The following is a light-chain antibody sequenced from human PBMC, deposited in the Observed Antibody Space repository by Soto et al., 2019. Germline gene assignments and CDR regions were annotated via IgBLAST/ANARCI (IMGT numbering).Light chain of an antibody. J-gene: IGKJ1*01. Sequence: DILMTQSPSSLSAAVGDRVTITCRASQGVGTYLHWYQQKVGRAPKLLIYAASNLQSGVPSRFSGSGSGTDFTLTMSSLQPEDVATYYCQQGYSPPWTFGQGTKVEI. CDR2: AAS. CDR1: QGVGTY. CDR3: QQGYSPPWT. V-gene: IGKV1-39*01.